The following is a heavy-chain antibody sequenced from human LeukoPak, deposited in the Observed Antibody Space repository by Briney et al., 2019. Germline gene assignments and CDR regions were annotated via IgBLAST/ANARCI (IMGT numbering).Heavy chain of an antibody. CDR1: GFAFSPYA. J-gene: IGHJ4*02. V-gene: IGHV3-48*01. D-gene: IGHD2-15*01. CDR3: ARDRMGGSFDY. Sequence: PGGSPRLSCAASGFAFSPYAMNWVRQAPGKGLEWVSFITGDSNTIYYADSMKGRFTVSRDNAENSLYLQMNSLSAEDTAVYYCARDRMGGSFDYWGQGTLVTVSS. CDR2: ITGDSNTI.